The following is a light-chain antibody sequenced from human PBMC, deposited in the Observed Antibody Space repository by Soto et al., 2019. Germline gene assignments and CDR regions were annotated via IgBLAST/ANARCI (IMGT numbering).Light chain of an antibody. CDR2: GAS. J-gene: IGKJ4*01. V-gene: IGKV1-39*01. Sequence: DIPMTQSPSSLSASVGDRVIITCRASQSINRYLNWYQHKPGKAPKLLIYGASTLQSGVPSRFRGSGFGTDFSLIISILQAEDFASYYCQQSYSIPPTFGGGTKVEIK. CDR3: QQSYSIPPT. CDR1: QSINRY.